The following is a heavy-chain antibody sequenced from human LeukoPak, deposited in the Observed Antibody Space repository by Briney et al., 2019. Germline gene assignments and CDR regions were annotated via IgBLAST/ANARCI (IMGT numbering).Heavy chain of an antibody. Sequence: ASVKVSCKASGYTFTSYGISWVRQAPGQGLEWMGRIIPIFGTANYAQKFQGRVTITTDESTSTAYMELSSLRSEDTAVYYCAREGSYYDFWSGPDYWGQGTLVTVSS. V-gene: IGHV1-69*05. J-gene: IGHJ4*02. CDR1: GYTFTSYG. D-gene: IGHD3-3*01. CDR2: IIPIFGTA. CDR3: AREGSYYDFWSGPDY.